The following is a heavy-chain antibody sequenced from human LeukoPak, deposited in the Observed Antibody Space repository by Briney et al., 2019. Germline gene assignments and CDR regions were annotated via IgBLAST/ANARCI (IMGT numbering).Heavy chain of an antibody. J-gene: IGHJ4*02. CDR2: TYTTGNT. CDR3: ARIFIRNGYSSYFDC. CDR1: GGSISSYY. V-gene: IGHV4-4*09. Sequence: SETLSLTCNVSGGSISSYYWSWIRQPPGKGLEWIGYTYTTGNTNYNPSLKSRVTMSVDTSKNPFSLKLSSVTAADTAVYYCARIFIRNGYSSYFDCWGQATLVTVSS. D-gene: IGHD5-18*01.